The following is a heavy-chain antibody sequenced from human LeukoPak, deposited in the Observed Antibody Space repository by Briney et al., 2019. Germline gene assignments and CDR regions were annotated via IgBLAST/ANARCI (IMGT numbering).Heavy chain of an antibody. Sequence: GGSLRLSCAASRFAFSSYAMNWVRQAPGKGLEWVSTVVASGGSTYYADSVKGRFTISRDNSKNTLYLQMNSLRAEDTAVYYCAKADRWFGELLLPNYYFDYWGQGTLVTVSS. V-gene: IGHV3-23*01. J-gene: IGHJ4*02. D-gene: IGHD3-10*01. CDR1: RFAFSSYA. CDR2: VVASGGST. CDR3: AKADRWFGELLLPNYYFDY.